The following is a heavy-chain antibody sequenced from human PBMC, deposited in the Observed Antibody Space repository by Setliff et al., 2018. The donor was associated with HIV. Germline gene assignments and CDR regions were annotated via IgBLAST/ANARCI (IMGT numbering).Heavy chain of an antibody. V-gene: IGHV3-48*03. D-gene: IGHD1-26*01. CDR1: GFTFSSYE. CDR3: ARSPLGATNYYFYYYMDV. J-gene: IGHJ6*03. CDR2: ISTSGSTI. Sequence: SLKISCAASGFTFSSYEMNWVRQAPGKGLEWISYISTSGSTIYYADSVKGRFTISRDNARNSLYLQMISLRVEDTAVYYCARSPLGATNYYFYYYMDVWGKGTTVTVSS.